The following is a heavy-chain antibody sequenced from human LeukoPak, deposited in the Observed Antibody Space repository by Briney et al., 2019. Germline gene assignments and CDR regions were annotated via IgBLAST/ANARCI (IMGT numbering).Heavy chain of an antibody. CDR1: GFTFSDYY. J-gene: IGHJ4*02. CDR3: AKGRWLQSWEFDY. D-gene: IGHD5-24*01. CDR2: ISSSGSTK. Sequence: GGSLRLSCAASGFTFSDYYMSWIRQAPGKGLEWVSYISSSGSTKKYADSVKGRFTISRDNAKNSLYLQMNSLRTEDTALYYCAKGRWLQSWEFDYWGQGTLVTVSS. V-gene: IGHV3-11*01.